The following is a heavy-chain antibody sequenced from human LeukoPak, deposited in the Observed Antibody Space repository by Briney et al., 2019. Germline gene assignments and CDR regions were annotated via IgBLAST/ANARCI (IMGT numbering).Heavy chain of an antibody. Sequence: GGSLRLSCVASGFIFSRYGMHWVRQAPGKGLEYVSAISNSGGSTYYANSVKGRFTISRDNSKNTLYLQMGGLRGEDMAVYYCARGLITGAAGTYYYYGMDVWGQGTTVTVSS. CDR1: GFIFSRYG. D-gene: IGHD6-13*01. CDR2: ISNSGGST. J-gene: IGHJ6*02. CDR3: ARGLITGAAGTYYYYGMDV. V-gene: IGHV3-64*01.